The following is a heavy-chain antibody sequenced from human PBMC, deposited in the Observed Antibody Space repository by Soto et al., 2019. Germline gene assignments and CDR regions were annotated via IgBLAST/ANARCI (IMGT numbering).Heavy chain of an antibody. CDR2: IYWDDDK. V-gene: IGHV2-5*02. D-gene: IGHD3-10*02. CDR3: AHYVSTSPAGWFAP. J-gene: IGHJ5*02. CDR1: GLSLSTSGEA. Sequence: QITLKESGPTLVKPTQTLTLTCTFSGLSLSTSGEAVGWIRQPPGKALDWLALIYWDDDKRYNPTLKTRLTNTNDTSNNQVVLTLTNIDPVDTATYYCAHYVSTSPAGWFAPWGQGILVPVSS.